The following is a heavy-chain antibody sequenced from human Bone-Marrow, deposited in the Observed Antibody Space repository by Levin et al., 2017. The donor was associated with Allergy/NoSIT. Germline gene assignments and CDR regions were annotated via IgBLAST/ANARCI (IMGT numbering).Heavy chain of an antibody. CDR3: AKDINGDYIPVLDY. Sequence: GGSLRLSCTASGFASGFNFDDYAMHWVRQAPGKSPEWVSGISWNGGDIAYADSVKGRFTVSRDNSKNSVYLQMDSLRPEDTALYYCAKDINGDYIPVLDYWGQGTLVTVSS. CDR2: ISWNGGDI. J-gene: IGHJ4*02. D-gene: IGHD4-17*01. CDR1: GFNFDDYA. V-gene: IGHV3-9*01.